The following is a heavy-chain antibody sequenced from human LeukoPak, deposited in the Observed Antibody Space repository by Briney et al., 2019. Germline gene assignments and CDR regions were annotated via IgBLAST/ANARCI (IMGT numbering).Heavy chain of an antibody. Sequence: GASVKVSCKASGGTFSSYAISWVRQAPGQGLEWMGGIIPIFGTANYAQKFQGRVTITADESTSTAYMELSSLRSEDTAVYYCARDQRTGIAVAGGGTFDDYWGQGTLVTVSS. CDR1: GGTFSSYA. CDR2: IIPIFGTA. J-gene: IGHJ4*02. CDR3: ARDQRTGIAVAGGGTFDDY. D-gene: IGHD6-19*01. V-gene: IGHV1-69*13.